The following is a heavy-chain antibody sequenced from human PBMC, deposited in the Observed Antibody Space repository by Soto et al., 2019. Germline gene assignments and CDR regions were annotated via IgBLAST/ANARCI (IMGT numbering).Heavy chain of an antibody. CDR2: IYYSGST. J-gene: IGHJ4*02. V-gene: IGHV4-39*01. Sequence: SETLSLTCTVSGGSISSSSYYWGWIRQPPGKGLEWIGSIYYSGSTYYNPSLKSRVTISVDTSKNQFSLKLSSVTAADTAVYYCARQDYYDYIWGSYRSPGPIDYWGQRTLVTRSS. D-gene: IGHD3-16*01. CDR3: ARQDYYDYIWGSYRSPGPIDY. CDR1: GGSISSSSYY.